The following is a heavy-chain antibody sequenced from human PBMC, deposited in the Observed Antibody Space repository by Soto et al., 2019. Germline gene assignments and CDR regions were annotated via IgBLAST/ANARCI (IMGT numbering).Heavy chain of an antibody. CDR2: INSDGSST. V-gene: IGHV3-74*01. CDR3: ARDGVTFFCDRRYSYYGIDF. CDR1: GFTFSSYW. J-gene: IGHJ6*02. Sequence: GGSLRLSCAASGFTFSSYWMHWVRQAPGKGLVWVSRINSDGSSTSYADSVKGRFTISRDNAKNTLYLQMNSLRAEDTAVYYCARDGVTFFCDRRYSYYGIDFWGQGTMGTVS. D-gene: IGHD3-3*01.